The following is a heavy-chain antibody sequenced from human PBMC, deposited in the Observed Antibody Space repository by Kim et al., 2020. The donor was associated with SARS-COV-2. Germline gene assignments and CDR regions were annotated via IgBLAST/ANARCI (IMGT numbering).Heavy chain of an antibody. J-gene: IGHJ6*02. V-gene: IGHV3-30*04. CDR2: ISYDGSNK. D-gene: IGHD5-12*01. CDR3: VRDRGGYDSFRRYYYYYGMDV. CDR1: GFTFSSYA. Sequence: GGSLRLSCAASGFTFSSYAMHWVRQAPGKGLEWVAVISYDGSNKYYADSVKGRFTISRDNSKNTLYLQMNSLRAEDTAVYYCVRDRGGYDSFRRYYYYYGMDVWGQGTTVTVSS.